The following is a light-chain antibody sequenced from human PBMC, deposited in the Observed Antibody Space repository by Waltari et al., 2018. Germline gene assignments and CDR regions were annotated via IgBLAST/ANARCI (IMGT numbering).Light chain of an antibody. CDR1: QTISSW. V-gene: IGKV1-5*03. CDR2: KAS. CDR3: QQYNSYSIT. J-gene: IGKJ5*01. Sequence: DIQMNQSPSPLSAFVGDRVTITCRASQTISSWLAWYQQKPGKAPKLLIYKASTLESGVPSRFSGSGSGTEFTLTISSLQPDDFATYYCQQYNSYSITFGQGTRLEIK.